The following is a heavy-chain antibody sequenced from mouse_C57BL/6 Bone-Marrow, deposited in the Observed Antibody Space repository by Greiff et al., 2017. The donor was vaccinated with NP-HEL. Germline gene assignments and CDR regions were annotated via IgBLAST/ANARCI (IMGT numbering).Heavy chain of an antibody. V-gene: IGHV5-6*01. D-gene: IGHD2-10*02. CDR1: GFTFSSYG. Sequence: EVKVVESGGDLVKPGGSLKLSCAASGFTFSSYGMSWVRQTPDKRLEWVATISSGGSYTYYPDSVKGRFTISRDNAKNTLYLQMSSLKSEDTAMYYCARPPYGNYGRFAYWGQGTLVTVSA. CDR2: ISSGGSYT. J-gene: IGHJ3*01. CDR3: ARPPYGNYGRFAY.